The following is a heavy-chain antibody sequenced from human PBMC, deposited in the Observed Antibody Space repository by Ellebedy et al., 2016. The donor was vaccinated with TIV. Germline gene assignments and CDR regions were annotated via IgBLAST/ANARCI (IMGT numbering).Heavy chain of an antibody. D-gene: IGHD3-9*01. Sequence: GESLKISCAVSGFNFSVNGMHWVRQAPGKGLEWVSYITSSSGTIYYADSVKGRFTISRDNAKNSLYLQMNSLRAEDTAVYYCARDSHDILTGFYGGFDYWGQGSLVTVSS. V-gene: IGHV3-48*04. CDR3: ARDSHDILTGFYGGFDY. CDR1: GFNFSVNG. CDR2: ITSSSGTI. J-gene: IGHJ4*02.